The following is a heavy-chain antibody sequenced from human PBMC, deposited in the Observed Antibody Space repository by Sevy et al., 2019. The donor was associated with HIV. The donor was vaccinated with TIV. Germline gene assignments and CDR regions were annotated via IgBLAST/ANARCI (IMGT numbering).Heavy chain of an antibody. Sequence: SETLSLTCAVSDYSITSGYLWGWIRQPPGKGLEWIGSVFHSGSTYYNPSLNSRVIISVDTSKNQFSLKLNSVTAADTAVYYCARHSHGSGTYYVPFDSWGQGTLVTVSS. CDR3: ARHSHGSGTYYVPFDS. V-gene: IGHV4-38-2*01. D-gene: IGHD3-10*01. J-gene: IGHJ4*02. CDR2: VFHSGST. CDR1: DYSITSGYL.